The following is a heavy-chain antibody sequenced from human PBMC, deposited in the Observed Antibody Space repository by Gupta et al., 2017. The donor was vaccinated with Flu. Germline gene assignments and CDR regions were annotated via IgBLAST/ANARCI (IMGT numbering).Heavy chain of an antibody. CDR1: GFIFNIYG. CDR3: AKDSNLYQLLFGAGMDV. D-gene: IGHD2-2*01. CDR2: ISYDGNHR. Sequence: QVQLVESGGGVVQPGGSLRLSCAASGFIFNIYGVHWVRQAPGKGLEWVATISYDGNHRSFSDSVKGRFTISRDNPKNTLYLQMHSLRAEDTAVYYCAKDSNLYQLLFGAGMDVWGKGTTVTVSS. J-gene: IGHJ6*04. V-gene: IGHV3-30*18.